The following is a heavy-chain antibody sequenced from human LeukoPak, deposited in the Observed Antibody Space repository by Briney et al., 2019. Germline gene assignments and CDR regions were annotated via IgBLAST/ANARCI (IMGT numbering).Heavy chain of an antibody. V-gene: IGHV3-30*04. D-gene: IGHD3-22*01. CDR2: ISYDGSNK. J-gene: IGHJ4*02. CDR1: GFTFNDYA. Sequence: PGGSLRLSCAASGFTFNDYALHWVRQAPGKGLEWVAVISYDGSNKYYADSVKGRFTISRDNSKNTLYLQMNSLRAEDTAVYYCAGSGYYAYFDYWGQGTLVTVSS. CDR3: AGSGYYAYFDY.